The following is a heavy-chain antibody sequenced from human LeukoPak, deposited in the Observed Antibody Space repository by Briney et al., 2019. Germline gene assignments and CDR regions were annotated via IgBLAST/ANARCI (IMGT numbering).Heavy chain of an antibody. CDR2: ISGSGGTT. D-gene: IGHD5-18*01. J-gene: IGHJ4*02. CDR1: GFTFSNYA. V-gene: IGHV3-23*01. Sequence: GGSLRLSCAASGFTFSNYAMNWVRQAPGKGLQWVSSISGSGGTTYYADSVKGRFTISRDNSKNTLYLQMNSLRAEDTAVYYCAKFPRRGYIYDFDYWGRGTLVTVSS. CDR3: AKFPRRGYIYDFDY.